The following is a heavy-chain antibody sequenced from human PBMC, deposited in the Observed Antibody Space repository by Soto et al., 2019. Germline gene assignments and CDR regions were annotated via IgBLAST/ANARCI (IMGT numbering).Heavy chain of an antibody. V-gene: IGHV3-9*01. D-gene: IGHD2-2*01. J-gene: IGHJ6*03. CDR2: VSWNSGTM. Sequence: DVQLVESGGGLVQPGRSLRLSCAASGFSFDEYAMHWVRQAPGKGLEWVSGVSWNSGTMGYGDSVRGRFAISRDNAKNSLYLQMNSLTTEDTALYYCGKGFCSSTRCLTYSYMDVWGKGTTVTVSS. CDR3: GKGFCSSTRCLTYSYMDV. CDR1: GFSFDEYA.